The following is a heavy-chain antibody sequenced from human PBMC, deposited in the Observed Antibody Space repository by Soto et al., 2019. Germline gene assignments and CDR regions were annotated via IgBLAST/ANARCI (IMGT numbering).Heavy chain of an antibody. J-gene: IGHJ5*02. CDR1: GDALTSNG. D-gene: IGHD4-17*01. CDR3: ARQPTYGDYSNWFDP. CDR2: ISAYNGNT. V-gene: IGHV1-18*01. Sequence: GTSVKLTCKDSGDALTSNGISWVRQAPGQGLEWMGWISAYNGNTNYAQKLQGRVTMTTDTSTSTAYMELRSLRSDDTAVYYCARQPTYGDYSNWFDPWGQGTLVTVSS.